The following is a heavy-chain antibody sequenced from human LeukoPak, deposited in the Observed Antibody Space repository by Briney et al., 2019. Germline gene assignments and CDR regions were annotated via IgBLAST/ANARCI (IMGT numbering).Heavy chain of an antibody. V-gene: IGHV3-72*01. Sequence: QAGGSLRLSCAASGFTFSSYGMNWVRQAPGKGLEWVGRIRERRSSHTTEYAAAVKGRFTISRDDSKNSLYLQMSSLKTEDTAIYYCAKVGGYMSGSDAFDMWGQGTMVTVSS. D-gene: IGHD3-10*01. CDR3: AKVGGYMSGSDAFDM. CDR2: IRERRSSHTT. CDR1: GFTFSSYG. J-gene: IGHJ3*02.